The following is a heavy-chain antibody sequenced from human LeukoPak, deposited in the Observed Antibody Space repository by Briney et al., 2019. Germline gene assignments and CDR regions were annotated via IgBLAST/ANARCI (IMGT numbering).Heavy chain of an antibody. Sequence: GRSLRLSCAASGFTFSSYGMHWVRQAPGKGLEWVAVIWYDGSNKYYADSVKGRFTISRDNSKNTLYLQMNSLRAEDTAVYYCATGLRFPYYMDVWGKGTTVTVSS. J-gene: IGHJ6*03. V-gene: IGHV3-33*01. CDR1: GFTFSSYG. D-gene: IGHD3-3*01. CDR3: ATGLRFPYYMDV. CDR2: IWYDGSNK.